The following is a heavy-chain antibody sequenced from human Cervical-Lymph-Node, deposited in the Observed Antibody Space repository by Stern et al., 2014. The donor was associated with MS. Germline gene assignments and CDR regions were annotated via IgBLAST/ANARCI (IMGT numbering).Heavy chain of an antibody. CDR1: GFTFSRYA. V-gene: IGHV3-30*03. Sequence: VQLVESGGGVVRPGRSLRLSCATSGFTFSRYAVLWVRPAPGKGLEWVAAITYDGSNNFYGDCVKGRFPISRDNSKNTLVLQMNNLRPEDSGVYHCARDRLDGDYVYYYGLDVWGQGTTVTVSS. J-gene: IGHJ6*02. D-gene: IGHD4-17*01. CDR3: ARDRLDGDYVYYYGLDV. CDR2: ITYDGSNN.